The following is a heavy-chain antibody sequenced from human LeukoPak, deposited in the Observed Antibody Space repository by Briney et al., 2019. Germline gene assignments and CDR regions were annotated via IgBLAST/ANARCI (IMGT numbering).Heavy chain of an antibody. V-gene: IGHV4-38-2*02. CDR2: IHHSGRT. D-gene: IGHD3-3*01. J-gene: IGHJ5*02. CDR3: ARDHLANLASRLFDP. Sequence: PGGSLRLSCAASGFTFSDYYMSWIRQPPGKGLEWIGSIHHSGRTYYNPSLKSRVTISVDTSKNHFSLKLNSVTAADTAVYYCARDHLANLASRLFDPWGQGTLVTVSS. CDR1: GFTFSDYY.